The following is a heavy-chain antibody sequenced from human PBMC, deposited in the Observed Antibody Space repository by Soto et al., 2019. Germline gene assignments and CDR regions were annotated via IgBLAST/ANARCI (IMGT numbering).Heavy chain of an antibody. V-gene: IGHV4-31*03. D-gene: IGHD3-10*01. CDR3: ARDSGWLQTERYYYGMDV. Sequence: PSETLYLTCTVSGSSISRGGYYWSWIRQHPGKGLEWIGYIYYSGSTYYNPSLKSRVTISVDTSKNQFSLKLSSVTAADTAVYYCARDSGWLQTERYYYGMDVWGQGTTVTVSS. CDR2: IYYSGST. CDR1: GSSISRGGYY. J-gene: IGHJ6*02.